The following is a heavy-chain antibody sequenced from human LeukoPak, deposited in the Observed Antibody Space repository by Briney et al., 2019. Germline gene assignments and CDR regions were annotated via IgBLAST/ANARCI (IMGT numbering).Heavy chain of an antibody. CDR2: ISISSDI. CDR3: AINHRDGYSELGY. V-gene: IGHV3-21*01. CDR1: GFTFSNYG. J-gene: IGHJ4*02. Sequence: GGSLRLSWAASGFTFSNYGMNWVRKAPGKGLEWVSSISISSDIYYADSVKGRFTISRDNAKNSLYLQMNSLRAEDTAVYYCAINHRDGYSELGYWGQGTLVTVSS. D-gene: IGHD5-24*01.